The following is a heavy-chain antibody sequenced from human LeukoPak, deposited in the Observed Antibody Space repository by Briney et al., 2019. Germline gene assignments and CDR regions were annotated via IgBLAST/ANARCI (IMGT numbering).Heavy chain of an antibody. Sequence: PGGSLRLSCAASGFTFSSYSMNWVRQAPGKGLEWVSSISSSSSYIYYADSVKDRFTISRDNAKNSLYLQMNSLRAEDTAVYYCARVVGGIFDYWGQGALVTVSS. J-gene: IGHJ4*02. D-gene: IGHD1-26*01. CDR1: GFTFSSYS. CDR3: ARVVGGIFDY. CDR2: ISSSSSYI. V-gene: IGHV3-21*01.